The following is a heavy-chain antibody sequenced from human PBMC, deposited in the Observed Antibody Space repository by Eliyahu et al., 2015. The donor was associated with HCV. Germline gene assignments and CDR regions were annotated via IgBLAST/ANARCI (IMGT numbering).Heavy chain of an antibody. V-gene: IGHV3-9*01. D-gene: IGHD1-26*01. Sequence: EVQLVESGGGLVQPGRSLRLSCAASGFTFDDYAMHWVRQAPGKGLEWVSGISWNSGSIGYADSVKGRFTISRDNAKNSLYLQMNSLRAEDTALYYCAKGGSGRVGAFDYWGQGTLVTVSS. CDR3: AKGGSGRVGAFDY. J-gene: IGHJ4*02. CDR1: GFTFDDYA. CDR2: ISWNSGSI.